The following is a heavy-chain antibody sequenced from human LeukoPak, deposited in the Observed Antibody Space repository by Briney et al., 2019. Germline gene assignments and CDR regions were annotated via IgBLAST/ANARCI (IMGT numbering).Heavy chain of an antibody. Sequence: SETLSLTCAVYGGSFSGYYWSWIRQPPGKGLEWIGEINHSGSTNYNPSLKSRVTISVDTSKNQFSLKLSSVTAADTAVYYCAGNTQYDYGDYADYWGQGTPVTVSS. J-gene: IGHJ4*02. CDR2: INHSGST. D-gene: IGHD4-17*01. CDR3: AGNTQYDYGDYADY. V-gene: IGHV4-34*01. CDR1: GGSFSGYY.